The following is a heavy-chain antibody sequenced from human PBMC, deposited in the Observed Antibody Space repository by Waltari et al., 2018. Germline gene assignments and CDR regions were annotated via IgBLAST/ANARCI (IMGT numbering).Heavy chain of an antibody. V-gene: IGHV3-23*01. J-gene: IGHJ6*02. CDR1: GFPFSTYP. Sequence: EMQLLESGGALVPPGESLRLSCAASGFPFSTYPMNWVRQAPGKGLEWVAVMTASGLMHYGDSVKGRFIISRDNSKNTLYLEMYRLRVEDTARYYCAKDEGARLAPTFGMDAWGQGTTVIVS. CDR2: MTASGLM. CDR3: AKDEGARLAPTFGMDA. D-gene: IGHD6-6*01.